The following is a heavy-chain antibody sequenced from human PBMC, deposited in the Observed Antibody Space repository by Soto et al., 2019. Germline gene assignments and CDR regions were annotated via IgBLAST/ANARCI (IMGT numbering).Heavy chain of an antibody. Sequence: QVQLVESGGGVVQPGRSLRLSCAASGFTFSSYGMHWVRQAPGKGLEWVAVIWYDGSNKYYADSVKGRFTISRDNSKNTLYLQMNSLRAEDTAVYYCARVWWYYGSGSYRAAYYMDVLGTGTPVTVSS. V-gene: IGHV3-33*01. D-gene: IGHD3-10*01. CDR2: IWYDGSNK. CDR1: GFTFSSYG. CDR3: ARVWWYYGSGSYRAAYYMDV. J-gene: IGHJ6*03.